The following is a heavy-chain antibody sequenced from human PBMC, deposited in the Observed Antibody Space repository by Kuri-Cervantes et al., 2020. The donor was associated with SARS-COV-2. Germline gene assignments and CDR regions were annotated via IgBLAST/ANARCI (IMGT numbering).Heavy chain of an antibody. CDR1: GGSISSSSYY. J-gene: IGHJ3*02. D-gene: IGHD2-2*01. CDR2: IFSNDEK. CDR3: ARIACSSTSCYDAFSI. V-gene: IGHV2-26*01. Sequence: LRLSCTVSGGSISSSSYYWGWIRQPPGKGLEWLAHIFSNDEKSYSTSLKSRLTISKDTSKGQVVLTMTNMDPVDTATYYCARIACSSTSCYDAFSIWGQGTMVTVSS.